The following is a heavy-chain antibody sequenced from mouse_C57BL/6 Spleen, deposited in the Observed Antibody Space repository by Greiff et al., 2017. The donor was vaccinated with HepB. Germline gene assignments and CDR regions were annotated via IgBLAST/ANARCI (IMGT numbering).Heavy chain of an antibody. D-gene: IGHD2-5*01. CDR1: GYTFTSYW. Sequence: VQLQQPGAELVKPGASVKLSCKASGYTFTSYWMQWVKQRPGQGLEWIGEIDPSDSYTNYNQKFKGKATLTVDTSSSTAYMQLSSLTSEDSAVYYCARSAYYSNYDWFAYWGQGTLVTVSA. V-gene: IGHV1-50*01. J-gene: IGHJ3*01. CDR2: IDPSDSYT. CDR3: ARSAYYSNYDWFAY.